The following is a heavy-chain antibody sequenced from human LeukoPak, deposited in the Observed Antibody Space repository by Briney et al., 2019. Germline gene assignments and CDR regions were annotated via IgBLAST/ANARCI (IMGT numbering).Heavy chain of an antibody. CDR3: ARDSRSRPKARPAYYYYGMDV. V-gene: IGHV3-30*04. CDR1: GFTFSSYA. Sequence: GGSLRLSCAASGFTFSSYAMHWVRQAPGKGLEWVAVISYDGSNKYYADSVKGRFTISRDNSKNTPYLQMNSLRAEDTAVYYCARDSRSRPKARPAYYYYGMDVWGQGTTVTVSS. J-gene: IGHJ6*02. CDR2: ISYDGSNK.